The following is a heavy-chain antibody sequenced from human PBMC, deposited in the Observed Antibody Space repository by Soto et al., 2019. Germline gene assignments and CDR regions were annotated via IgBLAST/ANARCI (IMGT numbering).Heavy chain of an antibody. V-gene: IGHV1-3*01. D-gene: IGHD6-19*01. Sequence: ASGQVSRKACGYTFTRYAIFWVRQAPGHRLEWMGWINAGNSNIRYSQKFQDRITITMDTPASTAYMELSSLRSEDTAVYYCARGHSAWYYLGDSWGQGTLVTVSS. CDR1: GYTFTRYA. CDR2: INAGNSNI. J-gene: IGHJ4*02. CDR3: ARGHSAWYYLGDS.